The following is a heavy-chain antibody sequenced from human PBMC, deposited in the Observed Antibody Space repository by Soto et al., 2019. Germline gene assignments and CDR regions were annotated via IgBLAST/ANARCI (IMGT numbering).Heavy chain of an antibody. D-gene: IGHD2-15*01. CDR3: ARSRRVVVVAATSFDY. CDR2: ISYDGSNK. V-gene: IGHV3-30*03. J-gene: IGHJ4*02. Sequence: GGSLRLSCAASGFTFSSYGMHWVRQAPGKGLEWVAVISYDGSNKYYADSVKGRFTISRDNSKNTLYLQMNSLRAEDTAVYYCARSRRVVVVAATSFDYWGQGTLVTVSS. CDR1: GFTFSSYG.